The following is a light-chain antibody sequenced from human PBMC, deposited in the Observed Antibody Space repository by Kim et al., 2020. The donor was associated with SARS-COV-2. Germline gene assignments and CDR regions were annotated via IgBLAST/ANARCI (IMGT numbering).Light chain of an antibody. CDR2: AAS. Sequence: PGEGATLSFRASQNVNSDLAWYQQTSGQSPRLLIYAASTRATGVPARFSGSGFGTEFTLTISSLQSEDFAVYFCQQYHHWPPVTFGGGTKVDIK. CDR3: QQYHHWPPVT. CDR1: QNVNSD. V-gene: IGKV3D-15*01. J-gene: IGKJ4*01.